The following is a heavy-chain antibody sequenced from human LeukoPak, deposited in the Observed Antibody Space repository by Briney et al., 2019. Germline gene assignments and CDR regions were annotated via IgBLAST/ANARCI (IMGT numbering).Heavy chain of an antibody. CDR2: IYTSGST. CDR1: GGSISSGSYY. J-gene: IGHJ6*03. D-gene: IGHD3-3*01. V-gene: IGHV4-61*02. CDR3: ARGYDFQYYYYYMDV. Sequence: SQTLSLTCTGSGGSISSGSYYWSWIRQPAGKGLEWIGRIYTSGSTNYNPSLKSRVTISVDTSKNQFSLKLSSVTAADTAVYYCARGYDFQYYYYYMDVWGKGTTVTVSS.